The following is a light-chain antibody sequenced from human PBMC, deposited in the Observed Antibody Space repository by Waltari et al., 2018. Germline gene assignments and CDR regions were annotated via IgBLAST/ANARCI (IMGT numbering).Light chain of an antibody. J-gene: IGLJ2*01. V-gene: IGLV2-11*01. Sequence: QSALTQPRSASGSPGQSVTISCTGTSSDVGAYDFVSWYQQEPGRAPKVISYDVNRRPSGVPDRFSGSKSGNTASLTISGLRAEDEADYYCCSHAGSYTLVFGGGTKLTVL. CDR3: CSHAGSYTLV. CDR1: SSDVGAYDF. CDR2: DVN.